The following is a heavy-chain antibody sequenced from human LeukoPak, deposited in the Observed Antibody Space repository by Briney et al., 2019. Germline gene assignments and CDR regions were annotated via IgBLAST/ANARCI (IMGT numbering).Heavy chain of an antibody. CDR1: GYTFTNYF. Sequence: ASVKVSCTTSGYTFTNYFMHWVRQAPGQGLEWMGIINPSSGSTSNAQKFQGRVSMTRDLSTSTVYMEVSSLRSEDTAVYYCARGVRGMSAVAYWGQGTLVTVSS. J-gene: IGHJ4*02. CDR2: INPSSGST. CDR3: ARGVRGMSAVAY. D-gene: IGHD3-10*01. V-gene: IGHV1-46*01.